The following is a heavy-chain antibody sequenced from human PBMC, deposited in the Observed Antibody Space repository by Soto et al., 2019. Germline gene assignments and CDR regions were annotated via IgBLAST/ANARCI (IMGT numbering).Heavy chain of an antibody. V-gene: IGHV3-30-3*01. Sequence: QVQLVESGGGVVQPGRSLRLSCAASGFTFSSYAMHWVRQAPGKGLEWVAVISYDGSNKYYADSVKGRFTISRDNSKNTLYQQINSLRAEDTAVYYCARDSHSSGQAPYWGQGTLVTVSS. J-gene: IGHJ4*02. D-gene: IGHD6-19*01. CDR1: GFTFSSYA. CDR3: ARDSHSSGQAPY. CDR2: ISYDGSNK.